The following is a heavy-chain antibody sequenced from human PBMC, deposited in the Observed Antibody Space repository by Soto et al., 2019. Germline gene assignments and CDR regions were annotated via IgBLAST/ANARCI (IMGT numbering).Heavy chain of an antibody. V-gene: IGHV3-21*01. J-gene: IGHJ4*02. D-gene: IGHD5-12*01. CDR3: AKGRTLRQMATLDY. CDR2: ISSSSSYI. CDR1: GFTFGTYS. Sequence: GGSLRLSCAASGFTFGTYSMNGVRQAPGKGLEWVSSISSSSSYINYADSVKGRFTISRDNSKNTLYLQMNSLRAEDTAVYYCAKGRTLRQMATLDYWGQGTLVTVSS.